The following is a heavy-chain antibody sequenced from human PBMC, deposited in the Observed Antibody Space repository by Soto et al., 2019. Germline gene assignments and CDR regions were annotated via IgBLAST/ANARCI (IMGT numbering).Heavy chain of an antibody. CDR1: GFTFSGSA. Sequence: PGGSLRLSCAASGFTFSGSAMHWVRQASGKGLEWVGRIRSKANSYATAYAASVKGRFTISRDDSKNTAYLQMNSLKTEDTAVYYCTRPRIAAAGTGDYYYYMDVWGKGTTVTVSS. V-gene: IGHV3-73*01. CDR3: TRPRIAAAGTGDYYYYMDV. CDR2: IRSKANSYAT. J-gene: IGHJ6*03. D-gene: IGHD6-13*01.